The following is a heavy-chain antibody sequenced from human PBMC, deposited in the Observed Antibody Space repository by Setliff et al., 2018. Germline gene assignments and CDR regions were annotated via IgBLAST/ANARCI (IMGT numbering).Heavy chain of an antibody. V-gene: IGHV5-51*01. CDR2: IHPSNSDT. D-gene: IGHD5-12*01. CDR1: GYSFTSYW. Sequence: GASLKISCKGSGYSFTSYWIGWVRQMPGEGLEWMGIIHPSNSDTAYSPSFQGQVTISADSSITTAYLQWSSLKASDTAIYYCARNRVALYDAFDIWGQGTMVTVSS. J-gene: IGHJ3*02. CDR3: ARNRVALYDAFDI.